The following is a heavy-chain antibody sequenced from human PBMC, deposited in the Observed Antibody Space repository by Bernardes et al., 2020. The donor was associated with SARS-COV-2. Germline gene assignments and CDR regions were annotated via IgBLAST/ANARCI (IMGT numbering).Heavy chain of an antibody. CDR3: AREGSGWYYFDY. CDR2: IYYSGST. CDR1: GGSISSSSYY. V-gene: IGHV4-39*07. D-gene: IGHD6-19*01. J-gene: IGHJ4*02. Sequence: ETLSLACTVSGGSISSSSYYWGWIRQPPGKGLEWIGSIYYSGSTYYNPSLKSRVTISVDTSKNQFSLKLSSVTAADTAVYYCAREGSGWYYFDYWGQGTLVTVSS.